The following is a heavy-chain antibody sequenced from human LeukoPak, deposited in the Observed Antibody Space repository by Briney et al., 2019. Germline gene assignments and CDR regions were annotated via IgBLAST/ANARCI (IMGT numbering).Heavy chain of an antibody. CDR1: GFTFSSYA. V-gene: IGHV3-23*01. Sequence: GGSLRLSCAASGFTFSSYAMSWVRQAPGKGLEWVSSISGTGGNTYYADSVKGRFTISRDNSKNTLYLQMNSLRAEDTALYYCANSNLWYFDLWGRGTLVTVSS. J-gene: IGHJ2*01. D-gene: IGHD4/OR15-4a*01. CDR2: ISGTGGNT. CDR3: ANSNLWYFDL.